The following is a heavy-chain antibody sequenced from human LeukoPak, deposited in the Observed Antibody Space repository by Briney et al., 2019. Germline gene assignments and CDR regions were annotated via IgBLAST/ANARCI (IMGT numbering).Heavy chain of an antibody. CDR2: IWVDGRNK. CDR1: GFTFSSYG. Sequence: GGSLRLSCAASGFTFSSYGMHWVRQGPGKGLEWVAVIWVDGRNKYYADSVKGRFTISRDNSKNTLYLQMNSLRAEDTAVYYCARDAVIHYGMDVWGQGTTVTVSS. J-gene: IGHJ6*02. D-gene: IGHD2-21*01. CDR3: ARDAVIHYGMDV. V-gene: IGHV3-33*01.